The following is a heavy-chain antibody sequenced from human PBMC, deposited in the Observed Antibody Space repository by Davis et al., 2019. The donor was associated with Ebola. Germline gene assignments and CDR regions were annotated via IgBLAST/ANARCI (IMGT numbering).Heavy chain of an antibody. CDR3: ARGRVIAARGHYYYYYGMDV. Sequence: GESLKISCAASGFTFSSYGMHWVRQAPGKGLEWVAVIWYDGSNKYYADSVKGRFTISRDNSKNTLYLQMNSLRAEDTAVYYCARGRVIAARGHYYYYYGMDVWGQGTTVTVSS. J-gene: IGHJ6*02. CDR1: GFTFSSYG. V-gene: IGHV3-33*01. D-gene: IGHD6-6*01. CDR2: IWYDGSNK.